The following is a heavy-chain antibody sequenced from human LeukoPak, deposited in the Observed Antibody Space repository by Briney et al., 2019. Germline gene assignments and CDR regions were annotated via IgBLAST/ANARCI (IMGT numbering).Heavy chain of an antibody. D-gene: IGHD4-17*01. CDR2: ISYIGST. CDR3: ARDLVTVTKGFDI. V-gene: IGHV4-59*11. J-gene: IGHJ3*02. Sequence: SETLSLTCAVSDDSFSSHYWTWIRQPPGKGLEWIGYISYIGSTNYNPSLKSRVTISIDTSKNHFSLKLSSVTAADTAVYYCARDLVTVTKGFDIWGQGTIVSVSS. CDR1: DDSFSSHY.